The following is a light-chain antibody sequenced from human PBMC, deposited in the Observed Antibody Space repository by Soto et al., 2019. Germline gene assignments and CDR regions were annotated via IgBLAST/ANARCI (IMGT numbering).Light chain of an antibody. V-gene: IGKV2-24*01. Sequence: DIVLTQSPLSLPVTLGQPASLSCRSSESLLHSGGNTYLSWLHQRPGQPPRLLIYQISERLSGAPDRLSGSGAGTNFTLRISRVEAEDVGIFFCMQSSQLRTFGQGTKVDIK. CDR3: MQSSQLRT. CDR2: QIS. CDR1: ESLLHSGGNTY. J-gene: IGKJ1*01.